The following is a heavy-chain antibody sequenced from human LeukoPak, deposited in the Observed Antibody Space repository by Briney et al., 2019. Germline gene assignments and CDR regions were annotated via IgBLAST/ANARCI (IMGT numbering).Heavy chain of an antibody. Sequence: ASVKVSCKASGYTFTSYDINWVRQAPGQGLEWMGIINPSGGSTSYAQKFQGRVTMTRDTSTSTVYMELSSLRSEDTAVYYCAREYSSNLFDYWGQGTLVTVSS. CDR2: INPSGGST. D-gene: IGHD6-13*01. V-gene: IGHV1-46*01. CDR3: AREYSSNLFDY. CDR1: GYTFTSYD. J-gene: IGHJ4*02.